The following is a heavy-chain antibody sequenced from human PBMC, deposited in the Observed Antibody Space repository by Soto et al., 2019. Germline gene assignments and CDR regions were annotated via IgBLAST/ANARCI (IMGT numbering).Heavy chain of an antibody. V-gene: IGHV3-74*01. CDR2: IDSHGSYT. Sequence: PGGSLRLSCAASGFTFSSYWMHWVRQTPEKGLVWVSHIDSHGSYTTYADSVKGRFTISRDNAKNTLYLQMNSLRAEDTALYYCAKGLGWLPRYYYYGMDVWGQGTTVTVSS. CDR1: GFTFSSYW. CDR3: AKGLGWLPRYYYYGMDV. J-gene: IGHJ6*02. D-gene: IGHD3-3*01.